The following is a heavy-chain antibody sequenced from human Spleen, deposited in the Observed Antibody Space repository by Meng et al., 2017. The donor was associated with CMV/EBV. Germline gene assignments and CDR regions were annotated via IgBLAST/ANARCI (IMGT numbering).Heavy chain of an antibody. CDR2: ISYDGSNK. J-gene: IGHJ4*02. CDR1: GCTFSSYA. D-gene: IGHD3-10*01. Sequence: SCGASGCTFSSYAMHWVRQAPGKGMEWGAIISYDGSNKYYADSVKGRFTISRDNSKNTLYLQMNSPRAEDTAVYYCARDGELGYFDYWGQGTLVTVSS. V-gene: IGHV3-30*04. CDR3: ARDGELGYFDY.